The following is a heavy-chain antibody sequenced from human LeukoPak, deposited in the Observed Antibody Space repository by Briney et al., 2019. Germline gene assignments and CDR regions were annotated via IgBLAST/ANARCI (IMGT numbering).Heavy chain of an antibody. CDR3: AKGKGYPGRFDY. Sequence: GGSLRLSCAASGFTFSSYGMSWVRQAPGKGLEWVSAISGSGGSTYYADSVKGRFTISRDNSKNTLYLQINSLRAEDTAVYYCAKGKGYPGRFDYWGQGTLVTVSS. V-gene: IGHV3-23*01. CDR2: ISGSGGST. J-gene: IGHJ4*02. CDR1: GFTFSSYG. D-gene: IGHD5-18*01.